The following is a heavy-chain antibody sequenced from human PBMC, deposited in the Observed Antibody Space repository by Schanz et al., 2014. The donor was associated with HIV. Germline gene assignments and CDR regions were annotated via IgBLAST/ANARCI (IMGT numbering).Heavy chain of an antibody. V-gene: IGHV3-NL1*01. D-gene: IGHD6-13*01. Sequence: QVQLVESGGGVVQPGRSLRLSCAVSGFTFSSYGMHWVRQAPGKGLEWVAVIYSGGSTSYADSVRGRFTISRDNSKNTLYLQMNSLRADDTAVYYCARDPDPYRLSHSWPHWGQGTLVTVSS. CDR2: IYSGGST. CDR1: GFTFSSYG. CDR3: ARDPDPYRLSHSWPH. J-gene: IGHJ4*02.